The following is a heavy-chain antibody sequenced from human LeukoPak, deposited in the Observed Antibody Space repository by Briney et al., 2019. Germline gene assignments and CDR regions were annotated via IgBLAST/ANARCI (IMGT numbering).Heavy chain of an antibody. CDR2: IYPGDSDT. CDR1: GYSFTSYW. Sequence: RGESLKISCKGSGYSFTSYWIGWVRQMPGKGLEWMGIIYPGDSDTRYSPSFQGQVTISADKSISTAYLQWSSLKASDTAVYYCARARSGYSGYGPFDYWGQGTLVTVSS. J-gene: IGHJ4*02. CDR3: ARARSGYSGYGPFDY. V-gene: IGHV5-51*01. D-gene: IGHD5-12*01.